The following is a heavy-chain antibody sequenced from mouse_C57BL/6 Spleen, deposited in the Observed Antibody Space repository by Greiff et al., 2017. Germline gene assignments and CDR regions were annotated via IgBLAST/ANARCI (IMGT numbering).Heavy chain of an antibody. V-gene: IGHV7-3*01. CDR3: ARYDGNYGDYAMDY. J-gene: IGHJ4*01. CDR1: GFTFTDYY. Sequence: EVKLVESGGGLVQPGGSLSLSCAASGFTFTDYYMSWVRQPPGKALEWLGFIRNKANGYTTEYSASVKGRFTISRDNSHSILYLQMNALRAEDSATYYCARYDGNYGDYAMDYWGQGTSVTVSS. D-gene: IGHD2-1*01. CDR2: IRNKANGYTT.